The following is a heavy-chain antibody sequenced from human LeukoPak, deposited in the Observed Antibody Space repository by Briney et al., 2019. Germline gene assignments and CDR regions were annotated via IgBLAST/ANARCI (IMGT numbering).Heavy chain of an antibody. J-gene: IGHJ6*03. CDR2: INHSGST. D-gene: IGHD2-15*01. CDR1: GGSFSGYY. Sequence: PSETLSLTCAVYGGSFSGYYWSWIRQPPGKGLEWVGEINHSGSTNYNPSLKRRVTISVDTSKYQFSLKLSSVTAADTAVYYCARWVVAADYYYYMDVWGKGTTVTVSS. CDR3: ARWVVAADYYYYMDV. V-gene: IGHV4-34*01.